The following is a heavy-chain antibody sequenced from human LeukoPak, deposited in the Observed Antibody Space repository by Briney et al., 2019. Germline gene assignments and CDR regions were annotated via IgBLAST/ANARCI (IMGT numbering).Heavy chain of an antibody. D-gene: IGHD2-2*01. J-gene: IGHJ4*02. CDR3: ARGAHCSSTSCYSSDY. CDR1: GYTFTGYY. CDR2: INPNSGGT. Sequence: ASVKVSCKASGYTFTGYYMHWVRQAPGQGLEWMGWINPNSGGTNYAQKFQGRVTMTRDTSISTAYMELSRLRSDDTAVYYCARGAHCSSTSCYSSDYWGQGTLVTVSS. V-gene: IGHV1-2*02.